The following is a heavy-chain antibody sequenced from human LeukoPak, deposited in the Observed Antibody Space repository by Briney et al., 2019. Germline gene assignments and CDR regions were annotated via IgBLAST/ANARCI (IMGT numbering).Heavy chain of an antibody. D-gene: IGHD2-8*01. V-gene: IGHV1-2*06. CDR3: ARVPKPGLGYCTNGVCHPGDY. J-gene: IGHJ4*02. Sequence: ASVKVSCKASGYTFTGYYMHWVRQAPGQGLEWMGRINPNSGGTNYAQKFQGRVTMTRETSISTAYMELSRLRSDDTAVYYCARVPKPGLGYCTNGVCHPGDYWGQGTLVTVSS. CDR2: INPNSGGT. CDR1: GYTFTGYY.